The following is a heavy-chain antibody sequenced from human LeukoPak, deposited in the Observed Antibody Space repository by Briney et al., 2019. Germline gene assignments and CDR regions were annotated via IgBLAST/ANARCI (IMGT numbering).Heavy chain of an antibody. CDR3: TKDVIWFGEFLPTDY. CDR2: IIPILGIA. Sequence: SVKISCKASGGTFSSYAISWVRQAPGQGLEWMGRIIPILGIANYAQKFQGRVTITADKSTSTAYMELSSLRPEDTAMYYCTKDVIWFGEFLPTDYWGQGTLVTVSS. J-gene: IGHJ4*02. V-gene: IGHV1-69*04. D-gene: IGHD3-10*01. CDR1: GGTFSSYA.